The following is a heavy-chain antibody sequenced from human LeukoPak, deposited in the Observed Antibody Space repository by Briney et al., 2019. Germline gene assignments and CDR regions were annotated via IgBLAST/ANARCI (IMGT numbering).Heavy chain of an antibody. CDR1: GFTFSTYW. CDR2: IKSDGSST. Sequence: GGSLRLSCAASGFTFSTYWMHWVRQAPEKGLVWVSRIKSDGSSTNYADSVKGRFTISRDNAKNTLYLQMNSLRAEDTAVYYCARDGMYGSSSYYYYMDVWGKGTTVTVSS. J-gene: IGHJ6*03. CDR3: ARDGMYGSSSYYYYMDV. V-gene: IGHV3-74*01. D-gene: IGHD6-6*01.